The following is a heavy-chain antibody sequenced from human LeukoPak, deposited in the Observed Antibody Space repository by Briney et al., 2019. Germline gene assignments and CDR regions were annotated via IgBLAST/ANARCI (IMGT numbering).Heavy chain of an antibody. Sequence: SETLSLTCAVYGGSFSGYYWSWIRQPPGKGLEWIGEINHSGSTNYNPSLKSRVTISVDTSKNQFSLKLSSVTAADTAVYYCARQGNYYDSSGYYFSAFDIWGQGTMVTVSS. D-gene: IGHD3-22*01. CDR2: INHSGST. J-gene: IGHJ3*02. V-gene: IGHV4-34*01. CDR1: GGSFSGYY. CDR3: ARQGNYYDSSGYYFSAFDI.